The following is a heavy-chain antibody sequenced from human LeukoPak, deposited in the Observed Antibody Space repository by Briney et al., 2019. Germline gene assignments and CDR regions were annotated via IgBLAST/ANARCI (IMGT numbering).Heavy chain of an antibody. CDR2: IWFDGSVK. J-gene: IGHJ4*02. CDR3: AKDTGVQFLEPAF. CDR1: GFTFNTYG. V-gene: IGHV3-33*06. D-gene: IGHD3-3*01. Sequence: PGGSLRLSCAASGFTFNTYGMHWVRQAPGQGLEWVAAIWFDGSVKHYSDAVKGRFTISRDNSLNTLYLQMSSLRVEDTAIYYCAKDTGVQFLEPAFWGQGTLVTASS.